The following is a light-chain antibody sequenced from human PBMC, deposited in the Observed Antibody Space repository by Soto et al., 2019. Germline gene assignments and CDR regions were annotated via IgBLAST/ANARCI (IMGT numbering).Light chain of an antibody. J-gene: IGKJ1*01. CDR1: QTVTSN. CDR3: QQYHNWPPWT. Sequence: EIVLTQSPGTLSSSPGERATLSCRASQTVTSNNLAWYQQKPGQAPRLLIYGASTRATGIPARFSGSGSGTEFTLTISSLQSEDFAVYYCQQYHNWPPWTFGQGTKVDIK. CDR2: GAS. V-gene: IGKV3-15*01.